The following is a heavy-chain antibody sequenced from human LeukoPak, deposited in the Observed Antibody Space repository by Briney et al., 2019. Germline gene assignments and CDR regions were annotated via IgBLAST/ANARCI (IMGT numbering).Heavy chain of an antibody. D-gene: IGHD6-13*01. J-gene: IGHJ4*02. CDR3: VRSQGIAAAGLDY. V-gene: IGHV1-2*06. Sequence: ASVKVSCKASEYTFTGYYMHWVRQAPGQGLEWMGRINPNSGGTNYAQKFQGRVTMTRDTSISTAYMELSRLRSDDTAVYYCVRSQGIAAAGLDYWGQGTPVTVSS. CDR2: INPNSGGT. CDR1: EYTFTGYY.